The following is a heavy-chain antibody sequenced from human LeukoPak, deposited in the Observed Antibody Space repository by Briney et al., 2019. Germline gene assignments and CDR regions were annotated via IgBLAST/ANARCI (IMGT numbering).Heavy chain of an antibody. CDR2: ISWNSGSI. CDR3: AKDKDWNYYYYYMDV. J-gene: IGHJ6*03. Sequence: PGRSLRLSCAASGFTFDDYAMHWVRQAPGKGLEWVSGISWNSGSIGYADSVKGRFTISRDNAKNSLYLQMNSLRAEDTALYYCAKDKDWNYYYYYMDVWGKGTTVTVSS. CDR1: GFTFDDYA. D-gene: IGHD3/OR15-3a*01. V-gene: IGHV3-9*01.